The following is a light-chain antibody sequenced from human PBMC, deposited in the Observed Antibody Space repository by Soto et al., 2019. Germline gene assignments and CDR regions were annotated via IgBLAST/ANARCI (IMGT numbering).Light chain of an antibody. CDR3: QQHYNWPPPT. V-gene: IGKV3-11*01. CDR2: DVS. J-gene: IGKJ4*01. Sequence: EIVLTQSPATLSLSPGERATLSCRASQSVSSFVAWYQHKPGQAPRLLVYDVSNRASGTPARFSRSGSGTDFTLTISSLEPEGFAVYYCQQHYNWPPPTFGGWTKVES. CDR1: QSVSSF.